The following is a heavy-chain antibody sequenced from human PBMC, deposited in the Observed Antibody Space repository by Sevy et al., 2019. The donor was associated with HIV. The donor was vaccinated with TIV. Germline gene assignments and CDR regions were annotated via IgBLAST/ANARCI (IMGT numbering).Heavy chain of an antibody. V-gene: IGHV3-30*02. CDR1: GFTLSSYG. CDR2: INYDGSDK. CDR3: AKDPLISLGADLFDS. D-gene: IGHD3-16*01. J-gene: IGHJ4*02. Sequence: GGSLRLSCATSGFTLSSYGMHWVRQAPGKGLQWVSFINYDGSDKKYGDSVKGRFTISRDNSKNTLYLQMNSLRAEDTGVYYCAKDPLISLGADLFDSWGQGTLVTVSS.